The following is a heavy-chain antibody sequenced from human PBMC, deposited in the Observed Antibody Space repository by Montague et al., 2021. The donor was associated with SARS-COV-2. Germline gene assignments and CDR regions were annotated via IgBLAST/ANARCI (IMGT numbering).Heavy chain of an antibody. J-gene: IGHJ6*02. CDR1: GGSISSGSYY. CDR2: IYTSGST. V-gene: IGHV4-61*02. D-gene: IGHD3-22*01. Sequence: ILSLTCTVPGGSISSGSYYWSWIRQPAGKGLEWIGRIYTSGSTYYNPSLKSRVTVSVDTSKNQFSLKLSSVTAADTAVYYCARDGGLGVSDSNSCSYYYYGKGRWGPGTTVT. CDR3: ARDGGLGVSDSNSCSYYYYGKGR.